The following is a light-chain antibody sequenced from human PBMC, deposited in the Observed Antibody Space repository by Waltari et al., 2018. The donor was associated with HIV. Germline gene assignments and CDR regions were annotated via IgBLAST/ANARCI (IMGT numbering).Light chain of an antibody. CDR3: QQYGDSPPLT. CDR1: QSVNTDY. V-gene: IGKV3-20*01. J-gene: IGKJ4*01. Sequence: EIVLTQSPGTLSLSPGERATLSCRASQSVNTDYLAWYQQKPGQAPRLLIYGAYSRATGIPDRFSGSGSGTDFILTISRLEPEDFAVYYCQQYGDSPPLTFGGGTKVEIK. CDR2: GAY.